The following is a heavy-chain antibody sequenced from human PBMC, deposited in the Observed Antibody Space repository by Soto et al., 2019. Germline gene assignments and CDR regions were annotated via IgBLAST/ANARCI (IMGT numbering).Heavy chain of an antibody. CDR1: GCSFTSYW. V-gene: IGHV5-51*01. J-gene: IGHJ4*02. Sequence: RGESLKISCKGCGCSFTSYWIGWVRQMPGKGLEWMGIIYPGDSDTRYSPSFQGQVTISADKSISTAYLQWSSLKASDTAMYYCARQTHDSSGYYYYFDYWGQGTLVTVS. CDR2: IYPGDSDT. CDR3: ARQTHDSSGYYYYFDY. D-gene: IGHD3-22*01.